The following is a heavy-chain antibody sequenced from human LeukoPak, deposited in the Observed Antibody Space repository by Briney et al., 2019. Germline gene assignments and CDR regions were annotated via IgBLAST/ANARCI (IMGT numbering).Heavy chain of an antibody. CDR2: IYYSGST. V-gene: IGHV4-39*01. CDR3: ARSDYSSYYMDV. J-gene: IGHJ6*03. Sequence: PSETLSLTCTVFGGSISSSSYYWGWIRQPPGKGLEWIGSIYYSGSTYYNPSLKSRVTISVDTSKNQFSLKLSSVTAADTALYYCARSDYSSYYMDVWGKGTTVTVSS. CDR1: GGSISSSSYY. D-gene: IGHD4-11*01.